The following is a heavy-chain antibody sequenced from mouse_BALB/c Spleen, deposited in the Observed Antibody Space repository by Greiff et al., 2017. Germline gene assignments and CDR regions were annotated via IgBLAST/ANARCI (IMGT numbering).Heavy chain of an antibody. Sequence: DLVKPGASVKLSCKASGYTFTSYWINWIKQRPGQGLEWIGRIAPGSGSTYYNEMFKGKATLTVDTSSSTAYIQLSSLSSEDSAVYFGARQLGLRENYAMDYWGRGTSGTVSS. CDR3: ARQLGLRENYAMDY. D-gene: IGHD3-1*01. J-gene: IGHJ4*01. CDR1: GYTFTSYW. CDR2: IAPGSGST. V-gene: IGHV1S41*01.